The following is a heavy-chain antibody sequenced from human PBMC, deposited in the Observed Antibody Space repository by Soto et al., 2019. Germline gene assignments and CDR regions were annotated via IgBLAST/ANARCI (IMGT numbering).Heavy chain of an antibody. Sequence: EVQLVESGGGLVQPGGSLRVACAASGFTFSYYSMYWVRQAPGKGLEWVSLISGRGGLIYYADSVKGRFTISRDNAKSSLYLQMNSLRAEDTAVYYCARDVNGDSAPFWGQGTLVTVSS. V-gene: IGHV3-48*01. J-gene: IGHJ4*02. CDR1: GFTFSYYS. CDR3: ARDVNGDSAPF. D-gene: IGHD4-17*01. CDR2: ISGRGGLI.